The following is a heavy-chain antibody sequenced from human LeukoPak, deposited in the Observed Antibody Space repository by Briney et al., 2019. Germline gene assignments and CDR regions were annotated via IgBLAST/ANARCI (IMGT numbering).Heavy chain of an antibody. V-gene: IGHV3-13*01. CDR3: ARGRFVLVPSLERWYFDL. D-gene: IGHD2-8*02. Sequence: PGGSLRLSCTASGFTLRNYDMHWVRQTTEKGLEWVSGIGTEDDTFYPDSVKGRFTISGENAKNSFYLQMNSLRAGDTAVYYCARGRFVLVPSLERWYFDLWGRGTLVTVSS. CDR2: IGTEDDT. CDR1: GFTLRNYD. J-gene: IGHJ2*01.